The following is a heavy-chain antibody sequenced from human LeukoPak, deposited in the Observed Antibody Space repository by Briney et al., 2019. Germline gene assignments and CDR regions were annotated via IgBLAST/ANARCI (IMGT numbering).Heavy chain of an antibody. CDR2: IIPILGIA. J-gene: IGHJ3*02. CDR3: ARGRWLPGAFDI. Sequence: ASVKVSCKASGGTFSSYAISWVRQAPGQGLEWMGRIIPILGIANYAQKFQGRVTITADKSTSTAYMELSSLRSEDTAVYYCARGRWLPGAFDIWGQGTMVTVSS. V-gene: IGHV1-69*04. CDR1: GGTFSSYA. D-gene: IGHD5-24*01.